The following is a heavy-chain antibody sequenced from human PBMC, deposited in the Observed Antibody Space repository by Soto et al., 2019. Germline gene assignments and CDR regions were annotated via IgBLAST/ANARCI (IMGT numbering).Heavy chain of an antibody. D-gene: IGHD3-9*01. CDR1: GYTFTSYA. J-gene: IGHJ4*02. Sequence: GASVKVSCKASGYTFTSYAMHWVRQAPGQRLEWMGWINAGNGNTKYSQKFQGRVTITRDTSASTAYMELNSLRAEDTAVYYCARDPPHLRYFDWLPFDYWGQGTLVTVSS. CDR2: INAGNGNT. CDR3: ARDPPHLRYFDWLPFDY. V-gene: IGHV1-3*01.